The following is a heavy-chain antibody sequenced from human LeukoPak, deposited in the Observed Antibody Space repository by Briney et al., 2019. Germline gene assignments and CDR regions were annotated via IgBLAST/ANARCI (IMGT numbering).Heavy chain of an antibody. CDR1: GFTFSSYR. V-gene: IGHV3-74*01. J-gene: IGHJ3*01. Sequence: GGSLRLSCAASGFTFSSYRMDWVRQAPGKGLVWVSRINSDGSSTSYADSVKGRFTISRDNAKNTLYLQMNSLRAEDTAVYYCARGDYFDRAFDVWGQGTMVTVSS. D-gene: IGHD3-22*01. CDR3: ARGDYFDRAFDV. CDR2: INSDGSST.